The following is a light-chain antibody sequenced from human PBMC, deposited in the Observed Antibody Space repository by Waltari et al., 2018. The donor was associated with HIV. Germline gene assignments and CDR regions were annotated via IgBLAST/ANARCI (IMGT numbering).Light chain of an antibody. CDR2: RNN. Sequence: QSVLTQPPSASGTPGQRVTFPCSGSSSNIGSNYVYWYQQFPGTAPKLLIYRNNQRPAGVPDRFSGSKSGTSASLAISGLRSEDEADYYCATWDDSLSGWVFGGGTKLTVL. CDR1: SSNIGSNY. V-gene: IGLV1-47*01. CDR3: ATWDDSLSGWV. J-gene: IGLJ3*02.